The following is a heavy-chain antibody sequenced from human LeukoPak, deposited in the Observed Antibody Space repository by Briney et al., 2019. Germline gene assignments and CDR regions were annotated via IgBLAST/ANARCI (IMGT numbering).Heavy chain of an antibody. V-gene: IGHV4-39*07. J-gene: IGHJ5*02. CDR2: IYYSGST. CDR3: ARGASGSFGP. D-gene: IGHD1-26*01. Sequence: PSETLSLTCTVSGGSISSSSYYWGWIRQPPWKGLEWIGSIYYSGSTYYNPSLKSRVTISVDTSKNQFSLKLSSVTAADTAVYYCARGASGSFGPWGQGTLVTVSS. CDR1: GGSISSSSYY.